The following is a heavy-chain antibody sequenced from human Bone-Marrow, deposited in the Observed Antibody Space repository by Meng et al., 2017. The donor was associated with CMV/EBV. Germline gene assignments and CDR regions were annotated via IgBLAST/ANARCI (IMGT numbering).Heavy chain of an antibody. Sequence: GESLKMYCAASGFTFSSYSMNWVRQAPGKGLEWVSSISSSSSYIYYADSVKGRFTISRDNAKNSLYLQMNSLRAEDTAVYYCAREIPYRPTDYWGQGTLVTVSS. CDR1: GFTFSSYS. CDR2: ISSSSSYI. CDR3: AREIPYRPTDY. J-gene: IGHJ4*02. D-gene: IGHD1-14*01. V-gene: IGHV3-21*01.